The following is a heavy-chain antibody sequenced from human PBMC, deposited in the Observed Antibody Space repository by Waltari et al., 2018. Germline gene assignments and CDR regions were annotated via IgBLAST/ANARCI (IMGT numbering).Heavy chain of an antibody. J-gene: IGHJ3*02. CDR1: GYTFTRYY. CDR2: INPNSGGT. D-gene: IGHD2-2*02. V-gene: IGHV1-2*02. CDR3: ARVYRYKSRGAFDI. Sequence: QVQLVQSGAEVKKPGASVKVSCKAYGYTFTRYYMPWLRQAPGQGLEWMGWINPNSGGTNYAQKFQGRVTMTRDTSISTAYMELSRLRSDDTAVYYCARVYRYKSRGAFDIWGQGTMVTVSS.